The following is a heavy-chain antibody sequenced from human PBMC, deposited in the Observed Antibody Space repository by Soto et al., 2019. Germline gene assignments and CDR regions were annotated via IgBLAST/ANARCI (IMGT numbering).Heavy chain of an antibody. J-gene: IGHJ6*02. Sequence: PGGSLRLSCAASGFTFDDYAMHWVRQAPGKGLEWVSGISWNSGSIGYADSVKGRFTISRDNAKNSLYLQMNSLRAEDTALYYCAKALHAAAGTGGIYYYYYYGMDVWGQGTTVTVS. D-gene: IGHD6-13*01. CDR1: GFTFDDYA. CDR2: ISWNSGSI. CDR3: AKALHAAAGTGGIYYYYYYGMDV. V-gene: IGHV3-9*01.